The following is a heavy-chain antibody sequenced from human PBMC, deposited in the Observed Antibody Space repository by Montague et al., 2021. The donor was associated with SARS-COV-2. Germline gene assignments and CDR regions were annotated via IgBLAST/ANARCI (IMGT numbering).Heavy chain of an antibody. J-gene: IGHJ6*02. D-gene: IGHD6-13*01. Sequence: VKPTQTLTLTCTFSGFSLSTSGMCASWIRQPPGKALEWLALIDWDDDKYYSTSLKTRLTISKDTSKNQVVLTMTNMDPVDTATYYCARDDRRGSSRKYDGMDVWGQGTTVTVSS. CDR2: IDWDDDK. CDR3: ARDDRRGSSRKYDGMDV. V-gene: IGHV2-70*01. CDR1: GFSLSTSGMC.